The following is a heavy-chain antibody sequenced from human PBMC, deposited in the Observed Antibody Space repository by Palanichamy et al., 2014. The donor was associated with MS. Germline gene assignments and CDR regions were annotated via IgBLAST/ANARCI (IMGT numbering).Heavy chain of an antibody. CDR1: GYTFTDYA. D-gene: IGHD3-3*01. CDR3: ARGLWSSSRVGYYFDN. Sequence: QVQLVQSGAEVKKPGASVKVSCKASGYTFTDYAMNWVRQAPGQRLEWMGWINAGNGNTKYSQEFRGRVTLTRDTSASTAYMELSSLTSEDTAVYYCARGLWSSSRVGYYFDNWGQGTLVTVSS. V-gene: IGHV1-3*01. CDR2: INAGNGNT. J-gene: IGHJ4*02.